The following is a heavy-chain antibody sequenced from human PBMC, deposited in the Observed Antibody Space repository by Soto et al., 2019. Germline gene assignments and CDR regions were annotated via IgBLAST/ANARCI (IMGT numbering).Heavy chain of an antibody. V-gene: IGHV3-33*01. CDR3: SRGIDYGDYAIDY. CDR1: GFTFSDYG. J-gene: IGHJ4*02. Sequence: QVQVVESGGGVVQPGRSLRLSCAASGFTFSDYGMHWVRQAPGKGLEWVAVIWYDGSNKYYAESVKGRFTISRDNSKNTLDLQMNSLIAEDTAVYYCSRGIDYGDYAIDYWCQGTLVTVSS. CDR2: IWYDGSNK. D-gene: IGHD4-17*01.